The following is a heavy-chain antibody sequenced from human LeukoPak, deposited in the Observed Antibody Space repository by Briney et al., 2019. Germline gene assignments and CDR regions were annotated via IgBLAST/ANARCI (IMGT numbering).Heavy chain of an antibody. J-gene: IGHJ3*02. V-gene: IGHV1-18*01. D-gene: IGHD5-12*01. CDR1: GYTVRNFA. Sequence: ASVKVSCKPSGYTVRNFAINWVRQAPGQGLEWMGWIRAYNGNTNYAQKFQGRVTMTTDTSTSAAYMELRRLRSDDTSVYYCARDFWPYSGYDPNSDAFGIWGQGTKVTVSS. CDR3: ARDFWPYSGYDPNSDAFGI. CDR2: IRAYNGNT.